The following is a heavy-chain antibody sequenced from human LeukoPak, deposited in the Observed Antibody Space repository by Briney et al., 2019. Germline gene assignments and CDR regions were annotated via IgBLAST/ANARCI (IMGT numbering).Heavy chain of an antibody. CDR3: ARAEAGYYYDSSGYYWWFDP. J-gene: IGHJ5*02. D-gene: IGHD3-22*01. CDR1: GYTFTSYD. CDR2: MSAYNGNT. V-gene: IGHV1-18*01. Sequence: ASVKVSCKASGYTFTSYDISWVGQATGQGIEWMGWMSAYNGNTNYAQKLQGRVTMTTDTSTSTAYMELRSLRSDDTAVYYCARAEAGYYYDSSGYYWWFDPWGQGTLVTVSS.